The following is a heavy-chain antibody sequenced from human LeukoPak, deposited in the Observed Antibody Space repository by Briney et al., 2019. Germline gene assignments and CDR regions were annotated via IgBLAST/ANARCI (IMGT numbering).Heavy chain of an antibody. V-gene: IGHV4-34*01. CDR3: ARAYSSGWGYYYYYYGMDV. CDR2: INHSGST. CDR1: GGSFSGYY. Sequence: PSETLSLTCAVYGGSFSGYYWSWIRQPPGKGLEWIAEINHSGSTNYNPSLKSRVTISVDTSKNQFSLKLSSVTAADTAVYYCARAYSSGWGYYYYYYGMDVWGQGTTVTVSS. D-gene: IGHD6-19*01. J-gene: IGHJ6*02.